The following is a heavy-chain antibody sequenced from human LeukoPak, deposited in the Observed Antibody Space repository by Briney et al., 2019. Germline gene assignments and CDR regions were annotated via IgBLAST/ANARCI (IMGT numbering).Heavy chain of an antibody. CDR3: ARQGGSYYAIDD. V-gene: IGHV4-34*01. J-gene: IGHJ4*02. Sequence: SETLSLTCGVYGGSLSDYSWSWIRQPPGKGLEFIGEITQSVNANYNTSLKSRVTISVDMSKNQVSLRLSSVTAADTAVYYCARQGGSYYAIDDWGQGTLVTVSS. CDR2: ITQSVNA. D-gene: IGHD1-26*01. CDR1: GGSLSDYS.